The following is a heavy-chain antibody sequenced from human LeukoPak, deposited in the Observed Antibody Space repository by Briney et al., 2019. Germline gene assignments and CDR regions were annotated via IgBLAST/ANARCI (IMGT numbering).Heavy chain of an antibody. CDR2: IIPIFGTV. CDR3: ARSSIITAAGPYYFDY. V-gene: IGHV1-69*06. CDR1: GGTFSSYA. Sequence: ASVKVSCKASGGTFSSYAISWVRQAPGQGLEWMGGIIPIFGTVNYAQKFQGRVTITADKSTSTAYMELSSLRSEDTAVYYCARSSIITAAGPYYFDYWGQGTLVTVSS. D-gene: IGHD6-13*01. J-gene: IGHJ4*02.